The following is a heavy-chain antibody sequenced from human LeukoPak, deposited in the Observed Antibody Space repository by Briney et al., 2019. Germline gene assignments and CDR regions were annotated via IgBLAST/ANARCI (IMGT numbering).Heavy chain of an antibody. V-gene: IGHV4-59*01. J-gene: IGHJ5*02. CDR1: GASISDYY. CDR2: IYYSGST. CDR3: ARARFYFDSTVGWFDP. Sequence: PSETLSLTCTVSGASISDYYWSWIRQSPGMGLEWIGYIYYSGSTNYNPSLKSRVTISVDTSKNQFSLKLSSVTAADTAVYYCARARFYFDSTVGWFDPWGQGTLVTVSS. D-gene: IGHD2/OR15-2a*01.